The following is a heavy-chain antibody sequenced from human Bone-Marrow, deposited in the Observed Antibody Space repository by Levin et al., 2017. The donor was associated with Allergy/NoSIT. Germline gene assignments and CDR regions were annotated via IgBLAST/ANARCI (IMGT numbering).Heavy chain of an antibody. V-gene: IGHV3-9*01. D-gene: IGHD1-7*01. CDR3: VKDRSSVDNWNYGGPFES. J-gene: IGHJ4*02. Sequence: SCEASGFTFNDFAMHWVRQIPGKGLEWLTGIMWNSARMDYADSVKGRFTISRDNGKKSLYLEMNALRVEDTALYYCVKDRSSVDNWNYGGPFESWGKGTLVTVSS. CDR2: IMWNSARM. CDR1: GFTFNDFA.